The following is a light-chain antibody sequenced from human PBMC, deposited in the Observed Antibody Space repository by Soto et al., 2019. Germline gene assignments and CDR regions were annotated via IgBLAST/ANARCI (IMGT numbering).Light chain of an antibody. J-gene: IGLJ1*01. CDR3: AAWDDSLNGYV. CDR2: GNI. Sequence: QPVLTQPPSVSGAPGQRVTISCTGSSSNIGAGYDVHWYQQLPGTAPKLLIYGNINRPSGVPDRFSGSKSGTSASLAISGLQSEDEADYYCAAWDDSLNGYVFGTGTKLTVL. V-gene: IGLV1-40*01. CDR1: SSNIGAGYD.